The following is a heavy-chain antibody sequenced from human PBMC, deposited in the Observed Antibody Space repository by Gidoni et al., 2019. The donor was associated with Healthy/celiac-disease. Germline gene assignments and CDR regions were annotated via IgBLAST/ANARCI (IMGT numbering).Heavy chain of an antibody. V-gene: IGHV1-18*01. D-gene: IGHD1-1*01. Sequence: AQKLQGRVTMTTDTSTSTAYMELRSLRSDDTAVYYCARDSPGVLDIWGQGTMVTVSS. J-gene: IGHJ3*02. CDR3: ARDSPGVLDI.